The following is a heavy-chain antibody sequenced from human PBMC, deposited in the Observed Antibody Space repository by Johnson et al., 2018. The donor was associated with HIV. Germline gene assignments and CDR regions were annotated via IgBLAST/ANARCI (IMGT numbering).Heavy chain of an antibody. V-gene: IGHV3-66*01. CDR2: IYSGGST. CDR3: ARDRGQWLLGMSDAFDI. J-gene: IGHJ3*02. Sequence: QLVESGGGLVQPGGSLRLSCAASGFTVSSNYMSWVRQAPGKGLEWVSVIYSGGSTYYADSVKGRFTISRDNSKNTLYLQMNSLRAEDTAVYYCARDRGQWLLGMSDAFDIWGQGTMVTVSS. CDR1: GFTVSSNY. D-gene: IGHD3-22*01.